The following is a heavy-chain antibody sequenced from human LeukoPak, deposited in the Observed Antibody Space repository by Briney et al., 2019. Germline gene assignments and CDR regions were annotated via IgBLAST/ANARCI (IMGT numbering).Heavy chain of an antibody. CDR2: IYYSGST. CDR1: GGSISSYY. J-gene: IGHJ4*02. D-gene: IGHD6-6*01. Sequence: SETLSLTCTVSGGSISSYYWSWLRQPPGKGLEWIGYIYYSGSTNYNPSLKSRVTISVDTSKNQFSLKLSSVTAADTAVYYCAREAFSSSSLGYYFDYWGQGTLVTVSS. V-gene: IGHV4-59*01. CDR3: AREAFSSSSLGYYFDY.